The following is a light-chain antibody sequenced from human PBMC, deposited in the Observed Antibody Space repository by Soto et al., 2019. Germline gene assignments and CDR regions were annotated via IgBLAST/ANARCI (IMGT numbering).Light chain of an antibody. Sequence: EIVLTQSPATLSLSPGERATLSCGASQSVSSSYLAWYQQKPGLAPRLLIYGASTRATGIPARFGGSGSGTEFTLTISSLQSEDSAVYYCHQYYNWPPAFGGGTKVDIK. CDR1: QSVSSSY. CDR2: GAS. V-gene: IGKV3-15*01. CDR3: HQYYNWPPA. J-gene: IGKJ4*01.